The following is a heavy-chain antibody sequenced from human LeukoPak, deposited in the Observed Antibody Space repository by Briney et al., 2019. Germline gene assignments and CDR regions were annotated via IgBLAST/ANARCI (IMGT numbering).Heavy chain of an antibody. D-gene: IGHD2-21*02. Sequence: GGSLRLSCAASGFTVSNNYMSWVRQPPGKGLEWVSVIYSGGSTYYADSVKGRFTISRDNSRNTLFLQLNSLRAEDTAIYYCGRSLSSLRLTDWGQGTLVAVSS. CDR1: GFTVSNNY. J-gene: IGHJ4*02. CDR2: IYSGGST. CDR3: GRSLSSLRLTD. V-gene: IGHV3-53*01.